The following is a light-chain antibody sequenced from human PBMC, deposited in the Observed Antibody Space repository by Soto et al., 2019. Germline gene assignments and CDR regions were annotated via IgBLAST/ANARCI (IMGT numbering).Light chain of an antibody. Sequence: DIQMTQSPSSLSASVGDRVTISCRASQVISNYLAWYQQKPGKVPKLLIYAASTLQSGVPSRFSGSGSGTDFALTISSLQPEDAESYYCQKYNSATLTFGEGTKVEIK. CDR1: QVISNY. CDR3: QKYNSATLT. V-gene: IGKV1-27*01. CDR2: AAS. J-gene: IGKJ1*01.